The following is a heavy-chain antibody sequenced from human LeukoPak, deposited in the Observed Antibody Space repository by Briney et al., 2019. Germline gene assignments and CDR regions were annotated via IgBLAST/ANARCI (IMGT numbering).Heavy chain of an antibody. D-gene: IGHD6-19*01. CDR3: ARGGWYPESFQH. J-gene: IGHJ1*01. Sequence: SESLSLTCTVSGGSISSYYWNWIRQPPGKGLEWIGYIYYSGSTNYNPSLKSRVTISVDTSKNQFSLKLSSVTAADTAVYYCARGGWYPESFQHWGQGALVTVSS. CDR2: IYYSGST. V-gene: IGHV4-59*01. CDR1: GGSISSYY.